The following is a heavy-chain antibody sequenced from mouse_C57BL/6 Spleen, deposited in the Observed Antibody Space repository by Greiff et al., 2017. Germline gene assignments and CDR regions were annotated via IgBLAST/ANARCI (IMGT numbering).Heavy chain of an antibody. V-gene: IGHV7-3*01. D-gene: IGHD1-1*01. CDR1: GFTFTDYY. Sequence: EVKLVESGGGLVQPGGSLSLSCAASGFTFTDYYMSWVRQPPGKALEWLGFIRNKANGYTTEYSASVKGRFTISRDNYQSILYLQMNALRAEDSATYYCGRDNYYGSRGYFDVWGTGTTVTVSS. CDR3: GRDNYYGSRGYFDV. J-gene: IGHJ1*03. CDR2: IRNKANGYTT.